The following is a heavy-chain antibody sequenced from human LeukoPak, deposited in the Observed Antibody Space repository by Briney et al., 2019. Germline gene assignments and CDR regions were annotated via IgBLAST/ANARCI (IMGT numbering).Heavy chain of an antibody. J-gene: IGHJ4*02. Sequence: PSETLSLTCTVSGGSISSYYCSWIRQPPGKGLEWIGYMYYSGSTNYNPSLKSRVTISVDMSKHQFSLKLSSVTAADTAVYYCVRSSTYHLFDDWGQGTLVTVSS. CDR1: GGSISSYY. D-gene: IGHD2-15*01. CDR2: MYYSGST. V-gene: IGHV4-59*08. CDR3: VRSSTYHLFDD.